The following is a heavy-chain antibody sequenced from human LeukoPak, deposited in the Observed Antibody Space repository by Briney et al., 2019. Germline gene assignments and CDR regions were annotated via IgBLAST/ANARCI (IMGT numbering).Heavy chain of an antibody. CDR1: GGTFSSYA. J-gene: IGHJ4*02. CDR2: IIPIFGTA. V-gene: IGHV1-69*13. D-gene: IGHD2-15*01. CDR3: ARVGHCSGGSCYSGPFDH. Sequence: ASVKVSCKASGGTFSSYAISWVRQAPGQGLEWMGGIIPIFGTANYAQKFQGRVTITADESTSTAYMELSSLRSEDTAVYYCARVGHCSGGSCYSGPFDHWGQGTLVTVSS.